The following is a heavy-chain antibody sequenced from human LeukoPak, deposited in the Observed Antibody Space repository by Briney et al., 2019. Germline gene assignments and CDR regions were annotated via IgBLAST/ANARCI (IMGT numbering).Heavy chain of an antibody. CDR3: ARQGDYYDTVY. CDR1: GFTFSSYW. V-gene: IGHV3-74*01. CDR2: INTDGSST. Sequence: PGGSLRLSCAASGFTFSSYWMHWVRQAPGKGLVWVSRINTDGSSTNYADSVKGRFTISRGNAKKTLSLQMNSLRAEDTAVYYCARQGDYYDTVYWGQGTLVTVSS. D-gene: IGHD3-22*01. J-gene: IGHJ4*02.